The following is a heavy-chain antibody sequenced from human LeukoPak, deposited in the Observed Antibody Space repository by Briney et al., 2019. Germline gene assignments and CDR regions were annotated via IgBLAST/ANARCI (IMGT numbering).Heavy chain of an antibody. Sequence: SETLSLTCAVYGGSFSGYYWSWIRQPPGKGLEWIGEINHSGSTNYNPSLKSRVTISVDTSKNQFSLKLSSVTAADTAVYYCARDPRYSSGWSVFDYWGQGTLVTVSS. CDR3: ARDPRYSSGWSVFDY. J-gene: IGHJ4*02. V-gene: IGHV4-34*01. CDR2: INHSGST. D-gene: IGHD6-19*01. CDR1: GGSFSGYY.